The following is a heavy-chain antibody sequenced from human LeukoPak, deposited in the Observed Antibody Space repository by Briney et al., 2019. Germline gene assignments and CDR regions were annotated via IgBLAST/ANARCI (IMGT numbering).Heavy chain of an antibody. J-gene: IGHJ4*02. CDR1: GFTFSSYE. Sequence: PGGSLRLSCAASGFTFSSYEMNWVRQAPGKGLEWVSYISSNGSTIYYADSVKGRFTISRDNAKNSLYLQIHSLRAEDTAVYFCATDYGYYFDYWGQGTLVAVSS. CDR2: ISSNGSTI. CDR3: ATDYGYYFDY. V-gene: IGHV3-48*03. D-gene: IGHD4-17*01.